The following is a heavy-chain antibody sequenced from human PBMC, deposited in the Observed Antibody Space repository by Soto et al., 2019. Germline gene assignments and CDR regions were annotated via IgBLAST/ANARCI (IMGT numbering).Heavy chain of an antibody. J-gene: IGHJ4*02. D-gene: IGHD3-22*01. CDR1: GVTFSSYA. CDR2: ISGSGGST. V-gene: IGHV3-23*01. CDR3: AKRGPLYDSSGYYLSPLDY. Sequence: GSLRLSCAASGVTFSSYAMSWVRQAPGKGLEWVSAISGSGGSTYYADSVKGRFTISRDNSKNTLYLQMNSLRAEDTAVYYCAKRGPLYDSSGYYLSPLDYWGQGTLVTVSS.